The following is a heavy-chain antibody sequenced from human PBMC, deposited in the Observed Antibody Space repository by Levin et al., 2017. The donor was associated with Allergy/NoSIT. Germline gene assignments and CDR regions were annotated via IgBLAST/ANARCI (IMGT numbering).Heavy chain of an antibody. CDR2: ISYDGSNK. CDR3: ARDPGRGSGSADYYYYMDV. J-gene: IGHJ6*03. Sequence: GGSLRLSCAASGFTFSSYAMHWVRQAPGKGLEWVAVISYDGSNKYYADSVKGRFTISRDNSKNTLYLQMNSLRAEDTAVYYCARDPGRGSGSADYYYYMDVWGKGTTVTVSS. V-gene: IGHV3-30-3*01. D-gene: IGHD3-10*01. CDR1: GFTFSSYA.